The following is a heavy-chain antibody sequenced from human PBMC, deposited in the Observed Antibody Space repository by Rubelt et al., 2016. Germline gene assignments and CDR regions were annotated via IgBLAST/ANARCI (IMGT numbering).Heavy chain of an antibody. CDR2: ISSSSSTI. D-gene: IGHD2-21*02. J-gene: IGHJ6*02. V-gene: IGHV3-48*03. Sequence: EVQLVEFGGGSVQPGGSLRLSCAASGFTSNSHDMHWVRQAPGKGLEWVSYISSSSSTIYYADSVKGRFTISRDNANNSLYLQMNSLRAEDTAVYYWATYCGSDPCYGWNYYGMDVWGQGTTVTGSS. CDR3: ATYCGSDPCYGWNYYGMDV. CDR1: GFTSNSHD.